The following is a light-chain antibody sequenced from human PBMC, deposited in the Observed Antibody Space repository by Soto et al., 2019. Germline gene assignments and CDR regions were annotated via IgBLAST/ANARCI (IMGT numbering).Light chain of an antibody. Sequence: DIQMTQSPSSLSASVGDRVTITCLASQGISTYLNWYQQKPGKAPKVLIYAASSLQSGVPSRFSGSGSETDFTLTISSLQPEDFATYSCQQSNSITWTFGQGTKVDNK. CDR3: QQSNSITWT. J-gene: IGKJ1*01. CDR1: QGISTY. CDR2: AAS. V-gene: IGKV1-39*01.